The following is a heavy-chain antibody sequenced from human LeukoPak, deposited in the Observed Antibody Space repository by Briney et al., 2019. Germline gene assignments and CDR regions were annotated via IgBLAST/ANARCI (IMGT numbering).Heavy chain of an antibody. Sequence: SETLSLTCTVSGGSVSSGSYYWTWFRHPPGRDLGWFGNIYYSGSTNYNPSLKSRVTISVDTSKNQFSLKLSSVTAADTAVYYCAREKSGSYYYYGMDVWGQGTTVTVSS. CDR2: IYYSGST. V-gene: IGHV4-61*01. CDR3: AREKSGSYYYYGMDV. D-gene: IGHD1-26*01. J-gene: IGHJ6*02. CDR1: GGSVSSGSYY.